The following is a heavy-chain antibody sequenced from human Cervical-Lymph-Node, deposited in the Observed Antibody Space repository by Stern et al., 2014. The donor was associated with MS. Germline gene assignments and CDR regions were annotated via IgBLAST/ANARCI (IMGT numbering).Heavy chain of an antibody. CDR2: IYPYDSDT. CDR1: GYSFTIYY. V-gene: IGHV5-51*01. Sequence: VQLVQSGAEVKKPGEPLKISCKLSGYSFTIYYIAWVRQMPGKGLEWMGVIYPYDSDTTYSPSFKAQVTISADKSITTAYLQWSSLRASDTAMYYCARHVQGFDYWGQGTLVTVSS. CDR3: ARHVQGFDY. J-gene: IGHJ4*02.